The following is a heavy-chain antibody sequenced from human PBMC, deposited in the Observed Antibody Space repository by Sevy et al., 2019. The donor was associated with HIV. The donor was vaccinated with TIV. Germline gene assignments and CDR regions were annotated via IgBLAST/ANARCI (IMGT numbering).Heavy chain of an antibody. CDR1: GFTFSSYS. CDR2: ISGSGSTI. J-gene: IGHJ4*02. D-gene: IGHD6-13*01. V-gene: IGHV3-48*01. CDR3: ARLSGYSSSWSYFDY. Sequence: GGSLRLSCAASGFTFSSYSMNWVRQAPGKGLEWVSYISGSGSTIYYADSVKGRFTISRDNAKNSLYLHMNSLRAEDTAVYYCARLSGYSSSWSYFDYWGQGTLVTVSS.